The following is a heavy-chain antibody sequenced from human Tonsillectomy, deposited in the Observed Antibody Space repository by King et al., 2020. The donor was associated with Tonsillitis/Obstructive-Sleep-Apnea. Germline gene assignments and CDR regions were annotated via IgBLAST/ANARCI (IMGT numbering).Heavy chain of an antibody. CDR3: ARGEYSSSGDAFDI. CDR1: GDSISSGGYY. V-gene: IGHV4-31*03. Sequence: QLQESGPGLVKPSQTLSLTCTVSGDSISSGGYYWTWIRQHPGKGLEWIGYIHYSGSTYYNPSLKSRVTISVDTSKNQFSLKLSSVTAADTAVYYCARGEYSSSGDAFDIWGQGTMVTVSS. CDR2: IHYSGST. J-gene: IGHJ3*02. D-gene: IGHD6-6*01.